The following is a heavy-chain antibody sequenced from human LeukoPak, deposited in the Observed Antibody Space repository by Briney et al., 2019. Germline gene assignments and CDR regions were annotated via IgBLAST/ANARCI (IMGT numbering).Heavy chain of an antibody. J-gene: IGHJ6*03. CDR3: ARGRYCSGGSCKKNYYMDV. V-gene: IGHV4-34*01. CDR1: GGSFSGYY. D-gene: IGHD2-15*01. CDR2: INHSGST. Sequence: SETLSLTCAVYGGSFSGYYWSWIRQPPGKGLEWTGEINHSGSTNYNPSLKSRVTISVDTSKNQFSLKLSSVTAADTAVYYCARGRYCSGGSCKKNYYMDVWGKGTTVTVSS.